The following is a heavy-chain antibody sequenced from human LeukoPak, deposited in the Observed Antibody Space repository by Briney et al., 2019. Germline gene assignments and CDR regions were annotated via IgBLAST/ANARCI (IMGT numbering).Heavy chain of an antibody. J-gene: IGHJ4*02. CDR3: SGRSGCSSIY. CDR1: GFTFNIHW. Sequence: HPGGSLRLSCEASGFTFNIHWMNWVRQAPGKARECLANIRRDGCEKVYVDSVRGRFTISRDNPKHTVYLQEHTLRSEDCAVYYCSGRSGCSSIYWGQGIRVTVSS. V-gene: IGHV3-7*01. D-gene: IGHD2-2*01. CDR2: IRRDGCEK.